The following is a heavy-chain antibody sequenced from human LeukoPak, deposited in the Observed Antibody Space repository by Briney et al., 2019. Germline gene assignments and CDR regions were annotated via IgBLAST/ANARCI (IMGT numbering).Heavy chain of an antibody. V-gene: IGHV1-24*01. D-gene: IGHD1-26*01. Sequence: GASVKVSCKVSGYTLTELSMHWVRQAPGKGLEWMGGFDPEDGETIYAQKFQGRVTMTEDTSTDTAYMELSSLRSEDTAVYYCATVARLVGATDYYFDYWGQGTLVTVSS. J-gene: IGHJ4*02. CDR2: FDPEDGET. CDR1: GYTLTELS. CDR3: ATVARLVGATDYYFDY.